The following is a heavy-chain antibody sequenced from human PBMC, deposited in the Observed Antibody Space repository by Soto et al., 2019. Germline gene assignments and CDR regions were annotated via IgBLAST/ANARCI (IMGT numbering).Heavy chain of an antibody. J-gene: IGHJ3*01. Sequence: SCNLVYRLRHAKGKGLEWVSSISGSGDATSYTDSVKGRFTLSRDNSRNRLYLQLNSLRAEDTAIYYCGNAF. CDR2: ISGSGDAT. CDR1: SCNL. V-gene: IGHV3-23*01. CDR3: GNAF.